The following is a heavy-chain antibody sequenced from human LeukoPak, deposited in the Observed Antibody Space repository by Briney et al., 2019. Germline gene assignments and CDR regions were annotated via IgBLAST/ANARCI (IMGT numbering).Heavy chain of an antibody. CDR3: ARDYCSGGSCYRAPGPFDY. V-gene: IGHV4-4*07. D-gene: IGHD2-15*01. CDR1: GGSISSYY. CDR2: IYTSGST. J-gene: IGHJ4*02. Sequence: SETLSLTCTVSGGSISSYYWSWIRQPAGKGLEWIGRIYTSGSTNYNPSLKSRVTMSVDTSKNQFPLKLSSVTAADTAVYYCARDYCSGGSCYRAPGPFDYWGQGTLVTVSS.